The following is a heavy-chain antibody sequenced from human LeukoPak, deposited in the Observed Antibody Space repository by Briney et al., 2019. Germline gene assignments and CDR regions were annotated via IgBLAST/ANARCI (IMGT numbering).Heavy chain of an antibody. D-gene: IGHD4-17*01. Sequence: LETLSLTCTVSGGSISSYYWSWVRQPPGHGLEWIGYIYYSGSANYNPSLKSRVTISVDTSKNPFSLQLSSVTAADTAVYYCARVLTTVTRYNWFDPWGQGTLVTVSS. J-gene: IGHJ5*02. V-gene: IGHV4-59*01. CDR1: GGSISSYY. CDR3: ARVLTTVTRYNWFDP. CDR2: IYYSGSA.